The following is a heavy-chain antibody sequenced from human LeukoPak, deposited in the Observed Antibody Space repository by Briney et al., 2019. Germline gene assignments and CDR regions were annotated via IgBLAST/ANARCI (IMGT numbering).Heavy chain of an antibody. J-gene: IGHJ4*02. CDR2: ISYDGSNK. V-gene: IGHV3-30*19. CDR3: AREAGGDGYKILDY. Sequence: GRSLRLSCAASGFTFSSYGMHWVRQAPGKGLEWVAVISYDGSNKYYADSVKGRFTISRDNSKNTLYLQMNSLRAEDTAVYYCAREAGGDGYKILDYWGQGTLVTVSS. CDR1: GFTFSSYG. D-gene: IGHD5-24*01.